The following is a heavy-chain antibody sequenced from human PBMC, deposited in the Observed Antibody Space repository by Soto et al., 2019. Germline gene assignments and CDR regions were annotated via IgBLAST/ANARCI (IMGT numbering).Heavy chain of an antibody. J-gene: IGHJ5*02. Sequence: PSETLSLTCTVSGGSISSYYWSWIRQPPGKELEWIGYIYYSGSTNYNPSLKSRVTISVDTSKNQFSLKLSSVTAADTAVYYCARHPPLGYDFWSGYYAPLGDWFDPWGQGTLVTVSS. D-gene: IGHD3-3*01. CDR3: ARHPPLGYDFWSGYYAPLGDWFDP. CDR1: GGSISSYY. V-gene: IGHV4-59*08. CDR2: IYYSGST.